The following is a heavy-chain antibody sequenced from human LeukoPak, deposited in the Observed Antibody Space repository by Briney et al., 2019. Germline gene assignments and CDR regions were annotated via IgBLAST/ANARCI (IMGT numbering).Heavy chain of an antibody. J-gene: IGHJ4*02. V-gene: IGHV3-48*04. CDR3: ARVFSNLVGATSDY. D-gene: IGHD1-26*01. CDR2: ISSSSSTI. CDR1: GFTFSSYS. Sequence: GSLRLSCAASGFTFSSYSMNWVRQAPGKGLEWVSYISSSSSTIYYADSVKGRFTISRDNAKNSLYLQMNSLRAEDTAVYYCARVFSNLVGATSDYWGQGTLVTVSS.